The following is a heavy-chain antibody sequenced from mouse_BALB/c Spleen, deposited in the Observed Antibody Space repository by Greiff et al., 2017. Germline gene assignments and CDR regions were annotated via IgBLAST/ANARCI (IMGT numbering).Heavy chain of an antibody. CDR3: ARDYDYDEYYAMDY. Sequence: VQRVESGPGLVAPSQSLSITCTVSGFSLTSYGVHWVRQPPGKGLEWLGVIWAGGSTNYNSALMSRLSISKDNSKSQVFLKMNSLQTDDTAMYYCARDYDYDEYYAMDYWGQGTSFTVSS. CDR1: GFSLTSYG. CDR2: IWAGGST. D-gene: IGHD2-4*01. V-gene: IGHV2-9*02. J-gene: IGHJ4*01.